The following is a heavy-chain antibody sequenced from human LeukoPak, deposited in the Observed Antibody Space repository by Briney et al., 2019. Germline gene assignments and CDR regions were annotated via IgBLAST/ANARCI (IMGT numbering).Heavy chain of an antibody. CDR1: GGSISSYY. CDR2: IYYSGST. CDR3: ARVGDSSGYYYPVDY. D-gene: IGHD3-22*01. Sequence: PSETLSLTCTVSGGSISSYYWSWIRQPPGKGLEWIGYIYYSGSTNYNPSLKSRVTISVDTSKNQFSLKLSSVTAADTAVYYCARVGDSSGYYYPVDYWGQETLVTVSS. J-gene: IGHJ4*02. V-gene: IGHV4-59*01.